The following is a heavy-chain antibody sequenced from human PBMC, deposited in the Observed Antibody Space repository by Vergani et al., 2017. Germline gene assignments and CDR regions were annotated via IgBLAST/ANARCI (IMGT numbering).Heavy chain of an antibody. V-gene: IGHV1-69*05. CDR3: TRPRRDGYNYYYYYGMDV. J-gene: IGHJ6*02. Sequence: QVQLVQSGAEVKKPGSSVKVSCKASGGTFSSYAISWVRQAPGQGLEWMGGIIPIFVTANYAQKFQGRVTITTDESTSTAYMELSSLSSEDTAVYYCTRPRRDGYNYYYYYGMDVWGQGTTVTVSS. CDR2: IIPIFVTA. CDR1: GGTFSSYA. D-gene: IGHD5-24*01.